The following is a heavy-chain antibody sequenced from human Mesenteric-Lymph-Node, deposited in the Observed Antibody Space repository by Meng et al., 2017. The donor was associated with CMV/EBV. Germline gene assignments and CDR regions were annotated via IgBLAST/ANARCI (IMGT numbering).Heavy chain of an antibody. D-gene: IGHD5-12*01. V-gene: IGHV2-70*04. J-gene: IGHJ4*02. CDR3: ARPAYSGYDLDD. CDR1: GFSLHTSELR. Sequence: SGPTLVKPTQTLTLTCTFSGFSLHTSELRASWIRQPPGKALEWLARIDWDDDKFYSTSLKTRLTISKDTSKNQVVLTMTNMDPVDTATYYSARPAYSGYDLDDWGQGTLVTVSS. CDR2: IDWDDDK.